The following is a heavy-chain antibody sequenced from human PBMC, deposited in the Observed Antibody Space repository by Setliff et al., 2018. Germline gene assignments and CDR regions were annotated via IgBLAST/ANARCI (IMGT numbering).Heavy chain of an antibody. J-gene: IGHJ2*01. D-gene: IGHD1-7*01. CDR1: GGSISSSNYC. CDR2: IYYSGST. V-gene: IGHV4-39*01. Sequence: SETLSLTCSVSGGSISSSNYCWAWIRQPPGKGLEWIGSIYYSGSTYYNPSLRSRVTISVDTSKNQVSLKLSSVTAADTATFYCARREVERTTTRRTVWYFDLWGRGTLVTVS. CDR3: ARREVERTTTRRTVWYFDL.